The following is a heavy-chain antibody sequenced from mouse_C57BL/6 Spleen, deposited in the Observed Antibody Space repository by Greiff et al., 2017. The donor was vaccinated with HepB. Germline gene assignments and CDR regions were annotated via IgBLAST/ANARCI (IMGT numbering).Heavy chain of an antibody. CDR3: ARERGYDYDWGCDY. J-gene: IGHJ2*01. CDR1: GFTFSDYG. D-gene: IGHD2-4*01. Sequence: DVQLVESGGGLVKPGGSLKLSCAASGFTFSDYGMHWVRQAPEKGLEWVAYISSGSSTIYYADTVKGRFTISRDNAKNTLLLQMTSLRSEDTAMYYCARERGYDYDWGCDYWGQGTTLTVSS. V-gene: IGHV5-17*01. CDR2: ISSGSSTI.